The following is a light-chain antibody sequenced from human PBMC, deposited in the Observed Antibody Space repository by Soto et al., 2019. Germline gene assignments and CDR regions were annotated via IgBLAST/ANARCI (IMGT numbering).Light chain of an antibody. CDR3: QQSYSTPSIT. J-gene: IGKJ5*01. Sequence: DSQLTQSPSSLSASVGDRVTMTCRASQSISNYLTWYQQKPGKGPKLLIYAASTLQSGVPSRFSGSGSGTDFTLTISSLQPEDFATYYCQQSYSTPSITFGQGTRLEIK. CDR1: QSISNY. V-gene: IGKV1-39*01. CDR2: AAS.